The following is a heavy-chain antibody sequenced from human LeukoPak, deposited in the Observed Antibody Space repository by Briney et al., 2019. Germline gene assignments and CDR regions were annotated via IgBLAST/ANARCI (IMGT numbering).Heavy chain of an antibody. CDR2: ISYSGST. D-gene: IGHD2-15*01. V-gene: IGHV4-59*01. Sequence: SETLSLTCTVSGGSIISYYWRWIRQPPGKGLEWIGYISYSGSTNYNPSLKSRVTMSVDTSKNQFSLKLSSVTAADTAVYYCARGRGGPDYWGQGTLVTVSS. CDR3: ARGRGGPDY. J-gene: IGHJ4*02. CDR1: GGSIISYY.